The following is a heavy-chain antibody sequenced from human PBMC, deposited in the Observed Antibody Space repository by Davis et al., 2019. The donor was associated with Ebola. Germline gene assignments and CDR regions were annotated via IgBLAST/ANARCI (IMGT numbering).Heavy chain of an antibody. CDR2: INSNGGST. CDR1: GFTFSGYW. V-gene: IGHV3-64*01. D-gene: IGHD3-16*01. J-gene: IGHJ4*02. Sequence: GGSLRLSCTASGFTFSGYWMHWVRQAPGKGLEYVSAINSNGGSTYYANSVTGRFTISRDNSKNTLYLQMGSLRAEDMAVYYCARGRGGAYYYDYWGQGTLVTVSS. CDR3: ARGRGGAYYYDY.